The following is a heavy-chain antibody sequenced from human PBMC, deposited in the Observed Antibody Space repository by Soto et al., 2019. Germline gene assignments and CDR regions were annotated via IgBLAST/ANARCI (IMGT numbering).Heavy chain of an antibody. J-gene: IGHJ4*02. CDR3: AREGESAGYVC. CDR1: GGSISSYY. Sequence: SGTPYLTCTVSGGSISSYYWSWIRQPPGKGLEWIGYIYNSVTTNYNPSLKSRATISVDTSKNQFSLKLSSVTAADTAVYYCAREGESAGYVCGGQGTLVPV. V-gene: IGHV4-59*01. CDR2: IYNSVTT. D-gene: IGHD3-9*01.